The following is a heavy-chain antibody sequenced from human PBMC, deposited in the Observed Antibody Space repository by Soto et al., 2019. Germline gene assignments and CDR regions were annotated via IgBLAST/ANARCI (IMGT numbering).Heavy chain of an antibody. J-gene: IGHJ4*02. D-gene: IGHD1-1*01. CDR3: AKDFHPTGNFDY. CDR2: IRGSGGSK. Sequence: GGSLRLSCAASGFTFSSYAMSWVRQAPGKGLEWVSDIRGSGGSKYYADSVKGRFTISRDNSKNTLYLQMNSLRAEDTAVYYCAKDFHPTGNFDYWGQGTLVTVSS. CDR1: GFTFSSYA. V-gene: IGHV3-23*01.